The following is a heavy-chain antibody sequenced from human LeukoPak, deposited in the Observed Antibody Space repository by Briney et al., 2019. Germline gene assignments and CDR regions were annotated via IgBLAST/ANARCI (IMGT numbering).Heavy chain of an antibody. CDR1: GGSINSGGYS. Sequence: PSETLSLTCAVSGGSINSGGYSWSWIRHPPGKGLEWIAYIYYSGSPYYNPSLKSRVTIPVDRSKNQFSLRLSSVTAADTAMYYCARVDGSATYDVWFDPWGQGTLVTVSS. CDR2: IYYSGSP. D-gene: IGHD3-10*01. V-gene: IGHV4-30-2*01. CDR3: ARVDGSATYDVWFDP. J-gene: IGHJ5*02.